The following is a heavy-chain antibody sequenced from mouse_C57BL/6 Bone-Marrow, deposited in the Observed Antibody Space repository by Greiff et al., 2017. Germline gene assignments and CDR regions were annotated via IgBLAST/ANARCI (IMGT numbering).Heavy chain of an antibody. CDR1: GFTFSDYY. D-gene: IGHD1-1*01. CDR3: ARDDYGISYWYFDV. CDR2: INYDGSST. J-gene: IGHJ1*03. V-gene: IGHV5-16*01. Sequence: EVMLVESEGGLVQPGSSMKLSCTASGFTFSDYYMAWVRQVPEKGLEWVANINYDGSSTYYLDSLKSRFIISRDNAKNILYLQMSSLKSEDTATYYCARDDYGISYWYFDVWGTGTTVTVSS.